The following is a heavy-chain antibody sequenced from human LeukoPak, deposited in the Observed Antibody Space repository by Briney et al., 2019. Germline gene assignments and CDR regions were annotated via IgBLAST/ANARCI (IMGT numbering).Heavy chain of an antibody. V-gene: IGHV1-18*01. D-gene: IGHD1-26*01. J-gene: IGHJ4*02. Sequence: EASVKVSCKASGYTFTSYGISWVRQAPGQGLEWMGWISAYNGNTNYAQKLQGRVTMTTDTSTSTAYMELRSLRSDDTAVYYYARGSIVGATFDYFDYWGQGTLVTVSS. CDR1: GYTFTSYG. CDR3: ARGSIVGATFDYFDY. CDR2: ISAYNGNT.